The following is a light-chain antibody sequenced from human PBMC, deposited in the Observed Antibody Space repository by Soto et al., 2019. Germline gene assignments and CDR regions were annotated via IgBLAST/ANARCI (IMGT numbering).Light chain of an antibody. V-gene: IGLV2-14*03. Sequence: QSVLTQPASVSGSPGQSITISCSGTNTDVGAYDYVSWYQQHPGKAPKLILYDAINRPSGVSDRFSGSKSGNTASLTISGLQAEDEAEYFCSSYSTISNLVFGTGTKLTVL. CDR1: NTDVGAYDY. CDR3: SSYSTISNLV. CDR2: DAI. J-gene: IGLJ1*01.